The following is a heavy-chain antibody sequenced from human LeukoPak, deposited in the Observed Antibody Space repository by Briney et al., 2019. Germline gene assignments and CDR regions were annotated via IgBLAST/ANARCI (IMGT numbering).Heavy chain of an antibody. V-gene: IGHV4-38-2*02. CDR3: ARDRGYSCGFDAFDI. D-gene: IGHD5-18*01. J-gene: IGHJ3*02. CDR1: GYSISSGYY. CDR2: MYHSGST. Sequence: SETLSLTCTVSGYSISSGYYWGWIRQPPGKGLECIGTMYHSGSTFYNPSLKSRVTISVDTSKNQFSLKLISMTAADTAVYYCARDRGYSCGFDAFDIWGQGTMVTVSS.